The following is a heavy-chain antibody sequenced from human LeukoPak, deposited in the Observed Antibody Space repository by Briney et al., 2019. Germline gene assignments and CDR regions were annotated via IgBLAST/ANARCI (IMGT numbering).Heavy chain of an antibody. CDR2: INPNSGGT. Sequence: ASVKVSCKASGYTFTGYYMHWVRQAPGQGLEWMGWINPNSGGTNYALKFQGRVTMTRDTSISTAYMELSRLRSDDTAVYYCARRAIVVVPAAIGLAPDYYYYMDVWGKGTTVTVSS. V-gene: IGHV1-2*02. CDR1: GYTFTGYY. J-gene: IGHJ6*03. D-gene: IGHD2-2*01. CDR3: ARRAIVVVPAAIGLAPDYYYYMDV.